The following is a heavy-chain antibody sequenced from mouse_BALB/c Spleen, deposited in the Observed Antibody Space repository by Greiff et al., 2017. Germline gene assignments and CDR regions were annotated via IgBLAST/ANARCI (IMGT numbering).Heavy chain of an antibody. CDR2: ISDGGSYT. CDR1: GFTFSDYY. CDR3: ARGGGNYLY. Sequence: EVQVVESGGGLVKPGGSLKLSCAASGFTFSDYYMYWVRQTPEKRLEWVATISDGGSYTYYPDSVKGRFTISRDNAKNNLYLQMSSLKSEDTAMYYCARGGGNYLYWGQGTLVTVSA. D-gene: IGHD2-1*01. V-gene: IGHV5-4*02. J-gene: IGHJ3*01.